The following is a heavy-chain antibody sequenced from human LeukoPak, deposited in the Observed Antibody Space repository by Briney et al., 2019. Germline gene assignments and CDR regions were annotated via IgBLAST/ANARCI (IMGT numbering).Heavy chain of an antibody. V-gene: IGHV4-34*01. CDR3: ARPKVPAATRGGNWFDP. CDR1: GGSFSGYY. CDR2: INHSGST. J-gene: IGHJ5*02. D-gene: IGHD2-2*01. Sequence: PSETLSLTCAVYGGSFSGYYWSWIRQPPGKGLEWIGEINHSGSTNYNPSLKSRVTISVDTSKNQFSLKLSSVTAADTAVYYCARPKVPAATRGGNWFDPWGQGTLVTVSS.